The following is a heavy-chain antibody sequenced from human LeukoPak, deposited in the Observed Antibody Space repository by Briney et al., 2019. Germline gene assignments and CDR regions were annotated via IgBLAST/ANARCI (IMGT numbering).Heavy chain of an antibody. CDR1: GGTFSSYA. J-gene: IGHJ3*02. V-gene: IGHV1-46*01. Sequence: ASVKVSCKASGGTFSSYAISWVRQAPGQGLEWMGIINPSGGSTSYAQKFQGRVTMTRDTSTSTVYMELSSLRSEDTAVYYCARVGDGLNDGFDIWGQGTMVTVSS. CDR2: INPSGGST. CDR3: ARVGDGLNDGFDI. D-gene: IGHD5-24*01.